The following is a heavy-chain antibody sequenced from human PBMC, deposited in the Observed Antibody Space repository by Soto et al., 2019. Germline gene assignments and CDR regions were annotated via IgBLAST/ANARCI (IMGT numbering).Heavy chain of an antibody. J-gene: IGHJ3*02. Sequence: GESLKISCNGSGYSFTSYWIGWVRQMPGKGLEWMGIIYPGDSDTRYSPSFQGQVTISADKSISTAYLQWSSLKASDTAMYYCARPPTTADDAFDIWGQGTMVTVSS. D-gene: IGHD4-17*01. CDR3: ARPPTTADDAFDI. V-gene: IGHV5-51*01. CDR1: GYSFTSYW. CDR2: IYPGDSDT.